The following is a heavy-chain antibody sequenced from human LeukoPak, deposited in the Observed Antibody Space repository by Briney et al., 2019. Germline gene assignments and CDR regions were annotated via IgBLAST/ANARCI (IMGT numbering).Heavy chain of an antibody. J-gene: IGHJ4*02. D-gene: IGHD6-13*01. Sequence: QPGGSLRLSCAASGFTFISYWMHWVRQAPGKGLGWVSRINSDVSSTSYADSVKGRFTISRDDAKNTLYLQMNSRRAEDTAVYYCARDLGKGAAPLDYGGQGTLVTVSS. CDR1: GFTFISYW. CDR3: ARDLGKGAAPLDY. CDR2: INSDVSST. V-gene: IGHV3-74*01.